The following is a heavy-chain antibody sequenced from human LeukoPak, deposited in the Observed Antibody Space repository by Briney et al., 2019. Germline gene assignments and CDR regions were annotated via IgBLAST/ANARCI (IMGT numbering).Heavy chain of an antibody. CDR2: ISYDGSNK. J-gene: IGHJ4*02. V-gene: IGHV3-30*18. CDR1: GFTVSSNY. CDR3: ANSRTFDY. Sequence: PGGSLRLSCAASGFTVSSNYMSWVRQAPGKGLEWVAVISYDGSNKYYADSVKGRFTISRDNSKNTLYLQMNSLRAEDTAVYYCANSRTFDYWGQGTLVTVSS. D-gene: IGHD1-14*01.